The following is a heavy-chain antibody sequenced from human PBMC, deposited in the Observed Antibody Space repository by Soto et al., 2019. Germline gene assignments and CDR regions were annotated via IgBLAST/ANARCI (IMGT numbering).Heavy chain of an antibody. CDR2: IYHSGRT. CDR3: AGSYCSGGRCHSYVMDT. Sequence: QVQLQESGPGLVKPSGTLSLTCDVSGGSINNGNSWSWVRQSPARGLEWIGEIYHSGRTDYNPSLKGRVAISLDRSKNQFSLKLSSVTAADTAIYYCAGSYCSGGRCHSYVMDTLGQGTTVTVS. J-gene: IGHJ6*02. D-gene: IGHD6-19*01. V-gene: IGHV4-4*02. CDR1: GGSINNGNS.